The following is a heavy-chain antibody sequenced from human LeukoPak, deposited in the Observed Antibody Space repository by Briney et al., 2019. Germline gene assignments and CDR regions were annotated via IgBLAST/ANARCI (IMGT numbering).Heavy chain of an antibody. CDR1: GYSISSGYY. D-gene: IGHD3-10*01. J-gene: IGHJ6*03. V-gene: IGHV4-61*02. Sequence: SSETLSLTCTVSGYSISSGYYWSWIRQPAGKGLEWIGRIYTSGSTNYNPSLKSRVTISVDTSKNQFSLKLSSVTAADTAVYYCARDYGSGSYSPPRYYYYYYMDVWGKGTTVTISS. CDR3: ARDYGSGSYSPPRYYYYYYMDV. CDR2: IYTSGST.